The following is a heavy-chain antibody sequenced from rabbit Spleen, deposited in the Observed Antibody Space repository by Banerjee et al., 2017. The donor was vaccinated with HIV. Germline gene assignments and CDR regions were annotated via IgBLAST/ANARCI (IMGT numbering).Heavy chain of an antibody. CDR2: IYAGSSGST. CDR1: GFDFSSTWY. CDR3: ARDTGTSFSSYGMDL. Sequence: QQQLEESGGGLVQPEGSLTLTCKASGFDFSSTWYMCWVRQAPGKGLECIACIYAGSSGSTYYANWAKGRFTISKTSSTTVTLQMTSLTVADTATYFCARDTGTSFSSYGMDLWGQGTLVTVS. D-gene: IGHD7-1*01. V-gene: IGHV1S45*01. J-gene: IGHJ6*01.